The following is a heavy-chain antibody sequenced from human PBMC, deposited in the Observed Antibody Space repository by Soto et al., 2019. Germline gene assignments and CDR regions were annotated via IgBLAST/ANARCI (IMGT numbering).Heavy chain of an antibody. CDR1: GGSIYRSGYY. V-gene: IGHV4-39*01. CDR3: GKVLVGATGHTDSDS. J-gene: IGHJ4*02. CDR2: IDYNGVT. D-gene: IGHD2-15*01. Sequence: SETLSLTCTVSGGSIYRSGYYWGWIRQPPGRGLEWIGNIDYNGVTYSNPSLKGRVTISRDTSKNQFSLKLTSVTAADTALYYCGKVLVGATGHTDSDSWGPGTLVTVSS.